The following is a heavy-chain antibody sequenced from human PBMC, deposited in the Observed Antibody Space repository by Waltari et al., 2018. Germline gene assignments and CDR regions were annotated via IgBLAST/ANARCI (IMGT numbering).Heavy chain of an antibody. Sequence: EVQLVESGGGLIQPGGSLRLSCAASGFTVSSNYMSWVRQAPGKGREWVSVIYSGGSTYYADSVKGRFTISRDNSKNTLYLQMNSLRAEDTAVYYCARVDSSSWYGGGWFDPGAREPWSPSPQ. V-gene: IGHV3-53*01. J-gene: IGHJ5*02. CDR1: GFTVSSNY. CDR2: IYSGGST. CDR3: ARVDSSSWYGGGWFDP. D-gene: IGHD6-13*01.